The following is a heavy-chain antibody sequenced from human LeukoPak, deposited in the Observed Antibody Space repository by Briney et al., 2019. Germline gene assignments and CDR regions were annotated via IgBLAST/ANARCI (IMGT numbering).Heavy chain of an antibody. J-gene: IGHJ6*02. CDR2: IYYSGST. D-gene: IGHD3-22*01. Sequence: PSETLSLTCTVSGGSISSGGYYWSWIRQHPGKGLEWIGYIYYSGSTYYNPSLKSRVTISVDTSKNQFSLKLSSVTVADTAVYYCARDRVDSSGYYIYYYGMDVWGQGTTVTVSS. CDR1: GGSISSGGYY. V-gene: IGHV4-31*03. CDR3: ARDRVDSSGYYIYYYGMDV.